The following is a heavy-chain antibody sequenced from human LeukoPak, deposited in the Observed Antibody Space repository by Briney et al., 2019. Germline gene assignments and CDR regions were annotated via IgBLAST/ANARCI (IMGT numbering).Heavy chain of an antibody. V-gene: IGHV4-34*01. CDR1: GGSFSGYY. CDR2: INHSGSS. Sequence: SETLSLTCAVYGGSFSGYYWSWIRQPPGKGLEWIGEINHSGSSNYNPSLKSRVTISVDTSRNQFSLKLSSVTAADTAVYYCARVYAPYYYDSSGYFGYWGQGTLVTVSS. CDR3: ARVYAPYYYDSSGYFGY. D-gene: IGHD3-22*01. J-gene: IGHJ4*02.